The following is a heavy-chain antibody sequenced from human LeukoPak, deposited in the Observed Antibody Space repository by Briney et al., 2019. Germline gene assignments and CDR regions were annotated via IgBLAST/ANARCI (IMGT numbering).Heavy chain of an antibody. V-gene: IGHV3-30*02. CDR2: IRYDGSNK. CDR3: VVITQA. Sequence: GGSLRLSCAASGFTFSSFGMHWVRQAPGKGLEWVAFIRYDGSNKYYADSVKGRFTISRDNSENTLYLQMNSLRAEDTAVYYCVVITQAWGQGTLVTVSS. D-gene: IGHD2/OR15-2a*01. CDR1: GFTFSSFG. J-gene: IGHJ5*02.